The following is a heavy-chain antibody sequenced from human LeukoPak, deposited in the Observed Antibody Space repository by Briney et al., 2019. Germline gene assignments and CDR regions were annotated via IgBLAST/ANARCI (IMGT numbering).Heavy chain of an antibody. CDR2: IYYSGST. J-gene: IGHJ6*03. CDR3: ARGDYRYYYMDV. V-gene: IGHV4-59*01. CDR1: GGSISSYY. Sequence: PSETLSLTCTVSGGSISSYYWSWIRQPPGKGLEWIGYIYYSGSTNYNPSLKSRVTISVDTSKNQFSLKLSSVTAADTAVYYCARGDYRYYYMDVWGKGTTVTVSS. D-gene: IGHD4-11*01.